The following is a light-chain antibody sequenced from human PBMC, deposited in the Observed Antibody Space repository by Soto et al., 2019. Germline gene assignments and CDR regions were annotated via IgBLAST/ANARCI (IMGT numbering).Light chain of an antibody. V-gene: IGKV4-1*01. CDR3: QQYYESPLT. CDR2: WAS. Sequence: DIVMTQSPDSLAVSLGERATINCKSSQSVLYSSNNKNYLAWYQQKPGQPPKLLIYWASTRESGVPDRFSGSGSGTEFTLTISSLQAGDVAVYYCQQYYESPLTFGGGTKVEIK. J-gene: IGKJ4*01. CDR1: QSVLYSSNNKNY.